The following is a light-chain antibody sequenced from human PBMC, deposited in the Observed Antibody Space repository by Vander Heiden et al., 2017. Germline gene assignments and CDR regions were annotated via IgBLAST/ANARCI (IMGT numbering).Light chain of an antibody. CDR2: WAS. J-gene: IGKJ1*01. Sequence: DLVMTQSPASLAVSLGERATINCKSSQSVLYSSNNKNYLAWYQQKPGQPPKLLIYWASTRESGVPDRFSGSGSGTDFTLTISSLQAEDVAVYYCQQYYSTPRTFGQGTKVEIK. CDR3: QQYYSTPRT. V-gene: IGKV4-1*01. CDR1: QSVLYSSNNKNY.